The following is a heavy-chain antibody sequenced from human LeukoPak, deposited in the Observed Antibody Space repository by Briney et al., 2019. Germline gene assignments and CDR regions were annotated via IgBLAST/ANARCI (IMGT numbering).Heavy chain of an antibody. Sequence: TTSETLSLTCTVSAYSISSGYYWGWIRQPPGKGLEWIGSIYYSGSTYYNPSLKSRVTISVDTSKNQFSLKLISVTAADTAVYYCARDSINYYGMDVWGQGTTVTVSS. CDR2: IYYSGST. V-gene: IGHV4-38-2*02. J-gene: IGHJ6*02. CDR1: AYSISSGYY. CDR3: ARDSINYYGMDV.